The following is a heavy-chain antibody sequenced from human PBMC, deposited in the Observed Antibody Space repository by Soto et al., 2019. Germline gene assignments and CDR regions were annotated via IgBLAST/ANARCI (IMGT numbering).Heavy chain of an antibody. CDR1: GGSLSSYY. V-gene: IGHV4-59*01. Sequence: PSETLSLTCTVSGGSLSSYYWSWIRQPPGKGLEWIGYLYYCGSTNYNPSLKSRVTISVDTSKNQFSLKLRPVTAADTAVYYCARVDGDPAKPDLLLSPPYMYYYYGMDVWGQGTTGTV. J-gene: IGHJ6*02. CDR2: LYYCGST. D-gene: IGHD2-2*01. CDR3: ARVDGDPAKPDLLLSPPYMYYYYGMDV.